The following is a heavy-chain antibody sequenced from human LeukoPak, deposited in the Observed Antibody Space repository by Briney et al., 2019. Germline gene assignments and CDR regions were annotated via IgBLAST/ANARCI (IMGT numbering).Heavy chain of an antibody. CDR2: ISYDGSNE. J-gene: IGHJ4*02. Sequence: GRSLGLSCAASGFSFSSHAMHWVRQAPGKGLEWVAFISYDGSNENHADSVKGRFSISRDNSKSTMYLQMNSLRVEDTAVYYCVGEVGPRDFGNWGQGTLVTDSS. D-gene: IGHD1-26*01. CDR3: VGEVGPRDFGN. CDR1: GFSFSSHA. V-gene: IGHV3-30*04.